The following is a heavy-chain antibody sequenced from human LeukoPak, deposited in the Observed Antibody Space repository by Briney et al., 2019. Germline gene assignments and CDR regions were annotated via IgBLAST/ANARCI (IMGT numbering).Heavy chain of an antibody. CDR3: ARQGFFASRDGYNAYYFDY. J-gene: IGHJ4*02. CDR1: GGSISSSSYY. CDR2: IYYSGST. Sequence: KPSETLSLTCTVSGGSISSSSYYWGWIRQPPGKGLEWIGSIYYSGSTYYNPSLKSRVTISVDTSKNQFSLKLSSVTAADTAVYYCARQGFFASRDGYNAYYFDYWGQGTLVTVSS. V-gene: IGHV4-39*01. D-gene: IGHD5-24*01.